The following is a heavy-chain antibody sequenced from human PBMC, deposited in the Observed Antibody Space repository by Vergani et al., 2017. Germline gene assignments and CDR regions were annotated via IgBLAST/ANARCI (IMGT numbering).Heavy chain of an antibody. J-gene: IGHJ6*02. CDR1: GFTFDDYA. Sequence: VQLVESGGGVVQPGRSLRLSCAASGFTFDDYAMHWVRQAPGKGLEWVSSISSSSSYIYYADSVKGRFTISRDNAKNSLYLQMNSLRAEDTAVYYCARDQGQGLGGYYYYYYGMDVWGQGTTVTVSS. D-gene: IGHD3-16*01. CDR2: ISSSSSYI. V-gene: IGHV3-21*01. CDR3: ARDQGQGLGGYYYYYYGMDV.